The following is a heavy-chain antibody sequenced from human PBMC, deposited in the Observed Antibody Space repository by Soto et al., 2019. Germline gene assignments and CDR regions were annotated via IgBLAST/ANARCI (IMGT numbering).Heavy chain of an antibody. D-gene: IGHD4-4*01. V-gene: IGHV3-30-3*01. CDR2: ISYDGSNK. J-gene: IGHJ6*02. CDR3: ARDPTVTSYYYYGMDV. CDR1: GFTFSSYA. Sequence: QVQLVESGGGVVQPGRSLRLSCAASGFTFSSYAMHWVRQAPGKGLEWVAVISYDGSNKYYADSVKGRFTISRDNSKNXLYLQMNSLRAEDTAVYYCARDPTVTSYYYYGMDVWGQGTTVTVSS.